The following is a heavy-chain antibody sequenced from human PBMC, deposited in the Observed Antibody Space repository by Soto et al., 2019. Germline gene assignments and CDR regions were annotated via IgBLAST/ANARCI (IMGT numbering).Heavy chain of an antibody. Sequence: GGSLRLSCAASGFTFSSYGMHWVRQAPGKGLEWVAVISYDGSNKYYADSVKGRFTISRDNSKNTLYLQMNNLRAEDTAIYYCASSSGDLDVYGMDIWGPGTTVTVSS. D-gene: IGHD3-10*01. CDR2: ISYDGSNK. J-gene: IGHJ6*02. CDR1: GFTFSSYG. CDR3: ASSSGDLDVYGMDI. V-gene: IGHV3-30*03.